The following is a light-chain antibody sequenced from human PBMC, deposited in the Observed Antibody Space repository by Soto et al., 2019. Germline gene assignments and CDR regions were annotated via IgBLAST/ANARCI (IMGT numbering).Light chain of an antibody. CDR1: SSNIGAGYD. Sequence: QSVLTQPPSMSGAPGQRVTISCTGSSSNIGAGYDVHWYQLLPETAPKLLIYGNTNRPSGVPDRFSGSKSGTSASLAITGLRAEDEADYYCQSHDSSLNSWVFGGGTKLTVL. CDR3: QSHDSSLNSWV. V-gene: IGLV1-40*01. CDR2: GNT. J-gene: IGLJ3*02.